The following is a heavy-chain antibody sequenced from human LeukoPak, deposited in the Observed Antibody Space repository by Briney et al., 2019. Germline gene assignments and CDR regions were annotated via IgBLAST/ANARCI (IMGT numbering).Heavy chain of an antibody. CDR3: ARVGAKYYFDY. CDR1: GFTFDDYG. V-gene: IGHV3-20*04. Sequence: GGSLRLSCAASGFTFDDYGMSWVRQAPGKGLEWVSGIHWNGGSTGYADSVKGRFTISRDNSKNTLYLQMNSLRAEDTAVYYCARVGAKYYFDYWGQGTLVTVSS. J-gene: IGHJ4*02. D-gene: IGHD3-16*01. CDR2: IHWNGGST.